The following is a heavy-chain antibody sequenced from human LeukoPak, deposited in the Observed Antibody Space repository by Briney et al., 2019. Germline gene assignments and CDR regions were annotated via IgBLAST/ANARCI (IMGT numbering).Heavy chain of an antibody. CDR2: IKEDGDEK. D-gene: IGHD3-22*01. CDR3: ARVLFYYDNYFDY. J-gene: IGHJ4*02. V-gene: IGHV3-7*01. CDR1: GFTVSSNY. Sequence: PGGSLRLSCAASGFTVSSNYMSWVRRAPGKGLEWVANIKEDGDEKYYVDSVKGRFTISRDNAKNSLYLQMNSLRAEDTAVYYCARVLFYYDNYFDYWGQGTLVTVSS.